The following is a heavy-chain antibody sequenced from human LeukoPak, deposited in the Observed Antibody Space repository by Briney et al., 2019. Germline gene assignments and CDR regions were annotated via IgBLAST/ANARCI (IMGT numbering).Heavy chain of an antibody. CDR1: GFTFGNYG. J-gene: IGHJ4*02. CDR3: ARILYYRVGTSTVTFASEIDY. V-gene: IGHV3-33*01. D-gene: IGHD4-11*01. CDR2: IWYDGSNK. Sequence: PGGSLRLSCAASGFTFGNYGMHWVRQGPGKGLEWVAIIWYDGSNKYYADSVKGRFTISRDNSKNTLLLQMNSLRVEDTAVYYCARILYYRVGTSTVTFASEIDYWGQGTLVIVSS.